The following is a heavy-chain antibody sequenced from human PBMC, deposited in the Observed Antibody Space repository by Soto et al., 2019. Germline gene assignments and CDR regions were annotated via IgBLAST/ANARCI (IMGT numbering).Heavy chain of an antibody. D-gene: IGHD4-17*01. J-gene: IGHJ4*02. CDR2: IYYSGST. Sequence: QVQLQESGPGLVKPSQTLSLTCTVSGGSISSGGYYWSWIRQHPGKGLEWIGYIYYSGSTYYNPSLKLRVTVSVDTSKNKFSLKLSSVTAADTAVYCCTRRTTVTTSFDYWGQGTLVTVSS. V-gene: IGHV4-31*03. CDR3: TRRTTVTTSFDY. CDR1: GGSISSGGYY.